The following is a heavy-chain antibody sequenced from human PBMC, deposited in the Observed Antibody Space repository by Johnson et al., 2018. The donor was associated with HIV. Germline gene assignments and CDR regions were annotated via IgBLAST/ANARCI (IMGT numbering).Heavy chain of an antibody. J-gene: IGHJ3*02. CDR1: GFSFHDYG. D-gene: IGHD3-16*02. V-gene: IGHV3-30*02. CDR3: TTEDYRLTAFDM. Sequence: RLVESGGGVVRPGGSLRVSCEGSGFSFHDYGMSWVRQAPGKGLEWVAFIRYDGSNKYYADSVKGRFTISRDNSKNTLYLQMNSLRAEDTAVYYCTTEDYRLTAFDMWGQGTMVSVSS. CDR2: IRYDGSNK.